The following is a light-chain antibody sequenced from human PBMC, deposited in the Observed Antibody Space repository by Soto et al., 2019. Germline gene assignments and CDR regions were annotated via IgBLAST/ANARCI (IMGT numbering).Light chain of an antibody. CDR3: QLYGSSQIT. V-gene: IGKV3-20*01. J-gene: IGKJ5*01. CDR1: QSVSSSY. Sequence: EVVLTQSPGTLSLSPGERATLSFRASQSVSSSYLTWYQQKPGQAPRLLIYVASSRATGIPDRFSGSGSGTDFTLTISRLEPEDFAVYYCQLYGSSQITFGQGTRLEIK. CDR2: VAS.